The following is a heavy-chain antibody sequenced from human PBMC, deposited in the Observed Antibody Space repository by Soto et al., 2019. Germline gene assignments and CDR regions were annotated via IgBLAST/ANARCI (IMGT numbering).Heavy chain of an antibody. CDR3: ARSRGGYFDY. V-gene: IGHV4-59*01. J-gene: IGHJ4*02. CDR1: GVSISSYY. Sequence: PSETLSLTCTVSGVSISSYYWSWIRQPPGKGLEWIGYIYYSGSTNYNPSLKSRVTISVDTSKNQFSLKLSSVTAADTAVYYCARSRGGYFDYWGQGTLVTVPQ. D-gene: IGHD3-22*01. CDR2: IYYSGST.